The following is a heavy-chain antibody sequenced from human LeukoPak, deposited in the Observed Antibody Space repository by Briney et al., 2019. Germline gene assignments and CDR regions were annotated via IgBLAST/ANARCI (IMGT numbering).Heavy chain of an antibody. CDR2: IYTSGST. CDR1: GGSISSYY. Sequence: SETLSLTCTVSGGSISSYYWSWIRQPAGKGLEWIGRIYTSGSTNYNPSLKSRVTMSVDTSKNQFSLKLSSVTAADTAVYYCGREENSSCCFFYYYYMDVWGKGTTVTVSS. D-gene: IGHD6-13*01. V-gene: IGHV4-4*07. CDR3: GREENSSCCFFYYYYMDV. J-gene: IGHJ6*03.